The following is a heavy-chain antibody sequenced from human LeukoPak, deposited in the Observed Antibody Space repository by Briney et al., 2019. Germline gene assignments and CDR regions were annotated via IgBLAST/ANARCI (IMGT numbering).Heavy chain of an antibody. CDR1: GGSISSGDHY. J-gene: IGHJ4*02. CDR2: IYHSGSI. V-gene: IGHV4-30-4*01. CDR3: ARDGGSCSDGSCYGPLDY. Sequence: PSETLSLTCTVSGGSISSGDHYWSWVRQPPGKGLEWIGYIYHSGSIYYNPSLKGRVTISIDTSKNQFSLNLNSVTAADTVVYYCARDGGSCSDGSCYGPLDYWGQGTLVTVSS. D-gene: IGHD2-15*01.